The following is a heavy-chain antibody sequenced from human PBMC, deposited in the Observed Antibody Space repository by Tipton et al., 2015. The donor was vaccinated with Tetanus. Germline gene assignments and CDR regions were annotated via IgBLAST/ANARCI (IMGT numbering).Heavy chain of an antibody. V-gene: IGHV4-59*12. Sequence: TLSLTCTVSAGSISSYYWSWIRQPPGKGLEWIGYIYHSGGTNYNPSLKSRVTMSVDTSKNQFSLKLNSVTAADTAVYYCARDQARGARGWNYFDYWGQGTLVTVSS. CDR2: IYHSGGT. CDR3: ARDQARGARGWNYFDY. CDR1: AGSISSYY. J-gene: IGHJ4*02. D-gene: IGHD1-26*01.